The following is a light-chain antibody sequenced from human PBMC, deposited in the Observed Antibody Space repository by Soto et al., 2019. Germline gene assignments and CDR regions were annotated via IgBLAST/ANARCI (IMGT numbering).Light chain of an antibody. CDR3: QQYNYWPIT. CDR2: GAS. Sequence: EIVLTQSPRTLSLSPGERATLSCRASQSLRSTSLAWYQQKPGQAPRLLISGASTRAADIPDRFSGSGSGTDFTLTIGRLEPEDLAVYYCQQYNYWPITFGQGTRLEIK. J-gene: IGKJ5*01. V-gene: IGKV3-20*01. CDR1: QSLRSTS.